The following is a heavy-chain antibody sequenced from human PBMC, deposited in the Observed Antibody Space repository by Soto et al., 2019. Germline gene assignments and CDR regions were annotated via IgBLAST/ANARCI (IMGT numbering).Heavy chain of an antibody. CDR2: ISHDGRNK. J-gene: IGHJ6*02. Sequence: HPGGSLRLSCAASGFTFSRHGIHWVRHAPGKGLEWVAVISHDGRNKYYVDSVKGRFTISRDNSKNTLYLQMNGLRAEDTAVYYCEKGYDTGGYYMYYYGRDVWGQGTMATVSS. CDR3: EKGYDTGGYYMYYYGRDV. V-gene: IGHV3-30*18. CDR1: GFTFSRHG. D-gene: IGHD3-22*01.